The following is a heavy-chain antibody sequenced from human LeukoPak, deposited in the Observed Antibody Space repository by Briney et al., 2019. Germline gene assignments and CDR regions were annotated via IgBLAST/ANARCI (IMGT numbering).Heavy chain of an antibody. CDR3: ARNMVRGVMRVYGMDV. J-gene: IGHJ6*02. D-gene: IGHD3-10*01. Sequence: GRSLRLSCAASGFTFSSYGMHWVRQAPGKGLEWVAGIWYDGSNKYYADSVKGRFTISRDNSKNTLYLQMNSLRAKDTAVYYCARNMVRGVMRVYGMDVWGQGTTVTVSS. V-gene: IGHV3-33*01. CDR2: IWYDGSNK. CDR1: GFTFSSYG.